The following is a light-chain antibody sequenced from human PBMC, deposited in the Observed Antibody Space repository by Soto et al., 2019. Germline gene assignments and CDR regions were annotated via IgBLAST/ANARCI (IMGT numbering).Light chain of an antibody. CDR1: QNVYTD. CDR2: GAS. V-gene: IGKV3-15*01. CDR3: QHYNSYSEA. Sequence: EIVLTQSPATLSVSPGEGATLSCSASQNVYTDLAWYQQKPGQAPRLLIYGASTRATDMPGRFSGRGSGTEFTLTISSLQPDDFATYYCQHYNSYSEAFGQGTKVDI. J-gene: IGKJ1*01.